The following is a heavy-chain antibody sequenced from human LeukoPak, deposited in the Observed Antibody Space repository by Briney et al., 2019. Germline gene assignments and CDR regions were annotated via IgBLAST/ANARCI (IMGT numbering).Heavy chain of an antibody. CDR3: ARAAMIRRYYFDY. J-gene: IGHJ4*02. CDR2: ISKSGNYI. CDR1: GFTFNAYD. V-gene: IGHV3-21*01. D-gene: IGHD3-22*01. Sequence: PGGSLRLSCAASGFTFNAYDMTWVRQAPGKGLEWVSSISKSGNYIYYADSVKGRFTISRDNSKNTLYLQMNSLRAEDTAVYYCARAAMIRRYYFDYWGQGTLVTVSS.